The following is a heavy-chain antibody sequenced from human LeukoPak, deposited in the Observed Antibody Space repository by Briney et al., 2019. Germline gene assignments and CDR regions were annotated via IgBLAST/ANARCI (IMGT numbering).Heavy chain of an antibody. J-gene: IGHJ4*02. V-gene: IGHV1-46*01. CDR1: GYTFTSYY. CDR3: ARDSHPYCGGDCYSSY. Sequence: ASVKVSCKASGYTFTSYYMHWVRQAPGQGLEWMGIINPSGGSTSYAQKFQGRVTMTRDTSTSTVYMELSSLRSEDTAVYYCARDSHPYCGGDCYSSYWGQGTLVTVSS. CDR2: INPSGGST. D-gene: IGHD2-21*02.